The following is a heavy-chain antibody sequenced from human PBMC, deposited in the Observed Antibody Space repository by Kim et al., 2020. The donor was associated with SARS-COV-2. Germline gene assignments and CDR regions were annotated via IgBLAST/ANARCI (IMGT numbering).Heavy chain of an antibody. CDR3: ARWGPGITLGAMFY. CDR2: IYYSGST. J-gene: IGHJ4*02. D-gene: IGHD2-2*01. Sequence: SETLSLTCTVSGGSISSSSYYWGWIRQPPGKGLEWIGSIYYSGSTYYNPSLKSLVTISVDTSKNQFSLKLSSVTAADTAVYYCARWGPGITLGAMFYWGQGTLVTVSS. V-gene: IGHV4-39*01. CDR1: GGSISSSSYY.